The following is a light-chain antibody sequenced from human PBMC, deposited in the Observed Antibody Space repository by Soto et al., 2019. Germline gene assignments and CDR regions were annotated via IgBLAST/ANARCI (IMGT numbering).Light chain of an antibody. CDR3: QQYNNWPLT. Sequence: EIVMTQSPAILSVSPGVRATLSCRASQSVSSNLACYQQKPGQAPRLLIYFASTRATGIPARLSGSGSGTEFTLSISSLQSEDFALYYCQQYNNWPLTFGQGTPVQIK. CDR2: FAS. J-gene: IGKJ1*01. V-gene: IGKV3-15*01. CDR1: QSVSSN.